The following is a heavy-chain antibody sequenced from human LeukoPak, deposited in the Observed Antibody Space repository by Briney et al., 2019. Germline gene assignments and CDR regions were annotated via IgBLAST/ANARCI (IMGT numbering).Heavy chain of an antibody. CDR1: GGSISSYY. CDR3: ARDPSGSYSGGWFDP. Sequence: PSETLSLTCTVSGGSISSYYWSWIRQPPGKGLEWIGYIYYSGSTNYNPSLKSRVTISVDTSKNQFSLKLSSVTAADTAVYYCARDPSGSYSGGWFDPWGQGTLVTVSS. CDR2: IYYSGST. J-gene: IGHJ5*02. D-gene: IGHD1-26*01. V-gene: IGHV4-59*01.